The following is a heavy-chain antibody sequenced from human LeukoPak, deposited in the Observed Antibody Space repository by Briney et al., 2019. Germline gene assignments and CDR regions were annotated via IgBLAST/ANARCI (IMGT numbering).Heavy chain of an antibody. CDR3: ARSWNHRDYYYYGMDV. J-gene: IGHJ6*02. CDR1: GYTFTSYG. CDR2: ISAYNGNT. V-gene: IGHV1-18*01. Sequence: GASVKVSCKASGYTFTSYGISWVRQAPGQGLEWMGWISAYNGNTNYAQKLQGRVTMTTDTSTSTAYMELRSLRSDDTAVYYCARSWNHRDYYYYGMDVWGQGTTVTVSS. D-gene: IGHD1-14*01.